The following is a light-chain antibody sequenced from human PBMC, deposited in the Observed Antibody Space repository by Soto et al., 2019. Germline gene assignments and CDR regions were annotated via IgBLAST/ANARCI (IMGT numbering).Light chain of an antibody. Sequence: EIVLTQSPGTLSLSPGERATLSCRASQSVSSSYLAWYQQKPGQAPRLLIYGASSSATGIPDRFSGSGSGTDFTLTISRLEPEDFAVYYCQQYGSSPLFTCGPWTKVDIK. CDR2: GAS. CDR1: QSVSSSY. CDR3: QQYGSSPLFT. V-gene: IGKV3-20*01. J-gene: IGKJ3*01.